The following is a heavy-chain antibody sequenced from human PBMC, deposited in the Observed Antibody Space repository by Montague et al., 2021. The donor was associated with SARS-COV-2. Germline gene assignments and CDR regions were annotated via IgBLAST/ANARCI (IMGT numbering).Heavy chain of an antibody. Sequence: SETLSLTCTVSGGSISSSSYYWGWIRQPPGKGLEWIGSIYYSGSTYYNPSLKSRVTISVDTSKNQFSLKVRSVTAADTAVYYCARETMTADAFDIWGQGTMVTVSS. D-gene: IGHD1-14*01. CDR3: ARETMTADAFDI. CDR1: GGSISSSSYY. V-gene: IGHV4-39*07. J-gene: IGHJ3*02. CDR2: IYYSGST.